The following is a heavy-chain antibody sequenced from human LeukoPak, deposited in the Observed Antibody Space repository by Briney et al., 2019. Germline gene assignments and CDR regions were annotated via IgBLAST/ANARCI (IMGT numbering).Heavy chain of an antibody. J-gene: IGHJ6*02. CDR3: ARHRKQLWSGMDV. CDR1: GYSFTSYW. V-gene: IGHV5-51*01. CDR2: IYPGYSDN. Sequence: GESLKISCKCSGYSFTSYWIGWVRPMPGKGLEWMGIIYPGYSDNRYSSTFQGQVTISADKSISTAYLQWSSLKGSDTAMYYCARHRKQLWSGMDVWGQGITVTVSS. D-gene: IGHD5-18*01.